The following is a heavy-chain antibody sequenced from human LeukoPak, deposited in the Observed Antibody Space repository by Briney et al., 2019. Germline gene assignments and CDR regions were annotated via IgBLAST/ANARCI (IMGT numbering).Heavy chain of an antibody. J-gene: IGHJ5*02. CDR3: ARHLGQQLPRGWFDP. CDR1: GGSISSSSYY. D-gene: IGHD6-13*01. CDR2: IYYSGST. V-gene: IGHV4-39*01. Sequence: SETLSLTCTVSGGSISSSSYYWGWIRQPPGKGLEWIVSIYYSGSTYYNPSLKSRVTISVDTSKNQFSLKLSSVTAADTAVYYCARHLGQQLPRGWFDPWGQGTLVTVSS.